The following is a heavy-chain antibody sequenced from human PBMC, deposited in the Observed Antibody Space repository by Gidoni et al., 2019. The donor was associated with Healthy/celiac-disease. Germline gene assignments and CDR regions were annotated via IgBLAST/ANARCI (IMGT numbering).Heavy chain of an antibody. V-gene: IGHV3-9*01. J-gene: IGHJ6*02. CDR3: VKSRGPYYHYYGVDV. CDR2: IDWNIGSI. CDR1: GFSFDDYA. Sequence: EVQLVESGGGLVQSGRSLRLSCAASGFSFDDYAMHWVRQGPGKGLECVSGIDWNIGSIDYADSAKGRFTISRDNAKNSLFLQMNSLRVEDTALYYCVKSRGPYYHYYGVDVWGPGTTVTVSS.